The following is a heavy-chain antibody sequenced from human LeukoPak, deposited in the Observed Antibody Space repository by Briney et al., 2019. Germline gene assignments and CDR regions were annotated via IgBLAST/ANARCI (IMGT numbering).Heavy chain of an antibody. J-gene: IGHJ4*02. CDR3: ARQGSSWDFDY. Sequence: ASVTVSCTASGYTFTGYYMHWVRQAPGQGLEWMGWINPNNGGTNYAQKFQGRVTMTRDTSISTAYMELSRLRSDDTAVYYCARQGSSWDFDYWGQGTLVTVSS. V-gene: IGHV1-2*02. D-gene: IGHD6-13*01. CDR2: INPNNGGT. CDR1: GYTFTGYY.